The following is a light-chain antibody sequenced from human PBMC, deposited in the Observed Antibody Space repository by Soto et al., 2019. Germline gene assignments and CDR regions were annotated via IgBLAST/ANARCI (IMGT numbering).Light chain of an antibody. CDR1: SSNIGAGYD. CDR2: GNS. CDR3: QSYDSSLSGYV. J-gene: IGLJ1*01. Sequence: QSVLTQPPSVSGAPGQRVTISCTGGSSNIGAGYDVHWYQQLPGTAPKLLIYGNSNRPSGVPDRFSGSKSGTSASLAITGLQAGDEADYYCQSYDSSLSGYVFGTGTKLTVL. V-gene: IGLV1-40*01.